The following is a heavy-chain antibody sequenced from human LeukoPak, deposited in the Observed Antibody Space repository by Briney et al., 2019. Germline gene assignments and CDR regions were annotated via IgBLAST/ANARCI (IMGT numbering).Heavy chain of an antibody. CDR3: ARGTVRYYYGSGSRKPDYFDY. CDR2: INHSGST. CDR1: GGSFSGYY. Sequence: SETLSLTCAVYGGSFSGYYWSWIRQPPGKGLEWIGEINHSGSTNYNPSLKSRVTISVDTSKNQFSLKLSSVTAADTAVYYCARGTVRYYYGSGSRKPDYFDYWGQGTLVTVST. V-gene: IGHV4-34*01. J-gene: IGHJ4*02. D-gene: IGHD3-10*01.